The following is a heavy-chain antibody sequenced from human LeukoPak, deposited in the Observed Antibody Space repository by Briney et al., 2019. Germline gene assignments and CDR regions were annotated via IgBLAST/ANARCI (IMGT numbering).Heavy chain of an antibody. CDR2: IKSEADGGTT. J-gene: IGHJ4*02. V-gene: IGHV3-15*01. CDR3: TARGYFDWLGY. Sequence: PGGSLRLSCAASGFTFSDGWMNWVRQAPGKGLEWVGRIKSEADGGTTDYAAPVKGRFTISRDDSKNTLYLQMNSLKTEDTAVVYCTARGYFDWLGYWGQGTLVPVS. D-gene: IGHD3-9*01. CDR1: GFTFSDGW.